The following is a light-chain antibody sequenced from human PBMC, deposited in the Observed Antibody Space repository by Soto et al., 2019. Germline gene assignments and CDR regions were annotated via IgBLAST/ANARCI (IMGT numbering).Light chain of an antibody. CDR1: QSVSHF. J-gene: IGKJ4*01. CDR3: QQRTDWQT. Sequence: EIVLTQSPGTLSLSPGESATLSCRASQSVSHFLAWYQQKPGQAPRLLIYDTSSRATGIPGRFSGSGSGTDFTLTIDSLEPEDSAVYYCQQRTDWQTFGGVTKVEI. V-gene: IGKV3D-11*02. CDR2: DTS.